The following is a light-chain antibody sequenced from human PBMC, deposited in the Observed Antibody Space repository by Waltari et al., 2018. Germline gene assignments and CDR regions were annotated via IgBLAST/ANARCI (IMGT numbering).Light chain of an antibody. J-gene: IGKJ2*01. CDR2: DAS. CDR1: QGISSA. V-gene: IGKV1D-13*01. Sequence: AIQLTQCPSSLSASVGDGVTITCRASQGISSALAWYQQKPGKAPKLLIYDASRLESGVPSRFSGSGSGTDFTLTISSLQPEDFATYYCQQFNNYPYTFGQGTKLEIK. CDR3: QQFNNYPYT.